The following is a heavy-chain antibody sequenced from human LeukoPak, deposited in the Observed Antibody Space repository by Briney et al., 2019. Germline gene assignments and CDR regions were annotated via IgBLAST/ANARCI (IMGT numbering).Heavy chain of an antibody. CDR2: IWYDGSNK. J-gene: IGHJ4*02. D-gene: IGHD3-10*01. V-gene: IGHV3-33*01. CDR3: ARTYYYDSGSYYNFDY. Sequence: GGSLRLSCAASGFTFSSYGMHWVRRAPGKGLEWVALIWYDGSNKYYADSVKGRFTISRDNSNYTLYLQMNSLRVEDTAVYYCARTYYYDSGSYYNFDYWGQGTLVAVSS. CDR1: GFTFSSYG.